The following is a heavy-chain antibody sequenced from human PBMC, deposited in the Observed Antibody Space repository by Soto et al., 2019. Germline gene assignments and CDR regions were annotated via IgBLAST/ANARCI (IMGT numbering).Heavy chain of an antibody. V-gene: IGHV1-18*01. CDR1: GYTFTSYG. CDR2: ISAYNGNT. D-gene: IGHD3-10*01. J-gene: IGHJ3*02. Sequence: GASVKVSCKASGYTFTSYGISWVRQAPGQRLEWMGWISAYNGNTNYAQKLQGRVTMTTDTSTSTAYMELRSLRSDDTAVYYCARVITMVRGVPSHAFDIWGQGTMVTVSS. CDR3: ARVITMVRGVPSHAFDI.